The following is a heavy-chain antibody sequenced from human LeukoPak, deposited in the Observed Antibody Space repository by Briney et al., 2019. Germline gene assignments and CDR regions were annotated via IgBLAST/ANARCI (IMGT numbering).Heavy chain of an antibody. CDR2: ISSSSSYI. CDR3: ARDLPMRSSGYYGAGPPVPAVQFDY. V-gene: IGHV3-21*01. CDR1: GFTFSSYS. Sequence: PGGSLRLSCAASGFTFSSYSMNWVRQAPGKGLEWVSSISSSSSYIYYADSVKGRFTISRDNAKNSLYLQMNSLRAYDKAVYYCARDLPMRSSGYYGAGPPVPAVQFDYWGQGTLVTVSS. D-gene: IGHD3-22*01. J-gene: IGHJ4*02.